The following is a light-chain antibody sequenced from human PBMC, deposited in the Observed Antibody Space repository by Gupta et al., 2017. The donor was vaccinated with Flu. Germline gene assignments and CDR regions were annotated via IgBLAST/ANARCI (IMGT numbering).Light chain of an antibody. V-gene: IGKV3-11*01. CDR3: QQRSNWPLT. CDR1: QGVSSY. Sequence: EIVFTQSPATLSLSPGERATLSCRASQGVSSYLAWYQQKPGQAPSLLICDASKRATGIPARFSGGGSGTDFTLTISSQEPEDFAVYCCQQRSNWPLTFGGGTKVEIK. CDR2: DAS. J-gene: IGKJ4*01.